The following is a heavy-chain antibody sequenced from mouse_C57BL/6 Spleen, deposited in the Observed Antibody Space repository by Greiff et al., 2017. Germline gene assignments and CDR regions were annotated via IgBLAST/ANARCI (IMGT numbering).Heavy chain of an antibody. V-gene: IGHV5-9*01. J-gene: IGHJ2*01. CDR2: ISGGGGNT. CDR1: GFTFSSYT. D-gene: IGHD3-2*02. CDR3: ARQGQLRLRNYFDY. Sequence: EVKLVESGGGLVKPGGSLKLSCAASGFTFSSYTMSWVRQTPEKRLEWVATISGGGGNTYYPDSVKGRFTISRDNAKNTLYLQMSSLRSEDTALYYCARQGQLRLRNYFDYWGQGTTLTVAS.